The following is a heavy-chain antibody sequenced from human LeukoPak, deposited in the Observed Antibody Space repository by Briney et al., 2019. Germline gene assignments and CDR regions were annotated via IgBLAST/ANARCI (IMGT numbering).Heavy chain of an antibody. D-gene: IGHD3-10*01. J-gene: IGHJ4*02. CDR2: IYSGGNT. V-gene: IGHV3-53*01. CDR1: GFTVSSNS. Sequence: GGSLRLSCTVSGFTVSSNSWSWVSQAPGKGLEWVSFIYSGGNTHYSDSVKGRFTISRDNSKNTLYLQMNSLRAEDTAVYYCARGRTMVRGVINYWGQGTPVTVSS. CDR3: ARGRTMVRGVINY.